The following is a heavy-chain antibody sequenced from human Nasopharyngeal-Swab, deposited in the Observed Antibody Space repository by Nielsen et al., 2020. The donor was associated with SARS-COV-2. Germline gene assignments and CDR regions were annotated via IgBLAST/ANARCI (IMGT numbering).Heavy chain of an antibody. CDR3: ASFRGPTEY. J-gene: IGHJ4*02. CDR1: GGSISSSNYY. Sequence: SETLSLTCTVSGGSISSSNYYWDWIRQPPGKGLEWLGDINYRGHTNYSPSLKSRVTISVDTSKNQFSLELTSVTAADTAVYYCASFRGPTEYWGLGTQVIVSS. V-gene: IGHV4-39*07. CDR2: INYRGHT. D-gene: IGHD3-10*01.